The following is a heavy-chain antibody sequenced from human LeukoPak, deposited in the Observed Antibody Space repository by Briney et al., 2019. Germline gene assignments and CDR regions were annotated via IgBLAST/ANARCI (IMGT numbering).Heavy chain of an antibody. J-gene: IGHJ3*02. D-gene: IGHD1-26*01. CDR3: ARDEWELRAFDI. V-gene: IGHV1-69*13. CDR1: GGTFSSYA. CDR2: IIPIFGTA. Sequence: ASVKVSCKASGGTFSSYAISWVRQAPGQGLEWMGGIIPIFGTANYAQKFQGRVTITADESTSTAYMELSSLRSDDTAVYYCARDEWELRAFDIWGQGTMVTVSS.